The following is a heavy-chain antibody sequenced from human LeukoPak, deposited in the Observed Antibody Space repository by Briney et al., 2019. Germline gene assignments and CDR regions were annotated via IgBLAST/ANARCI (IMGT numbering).Heavy chain of an antibody. CDR1: GGSISSTTYY. D-gene: IGHD5-18*01. V-gene: IGHV4-39*07. J-gene: IGHJ4*02. Sequence: SETLSLTCTVSGGSISSTTYYWGWIRQPPGKGLEWIGTINYSGSTYYNPPLKSRVTMSVDTSKSQFSLKLSSVTAADTAVYYCARAGYSYGYVDYWGQGTLVTVSS. CDR3: ARAGYSYGYVDY. CDR2: INYSGST.